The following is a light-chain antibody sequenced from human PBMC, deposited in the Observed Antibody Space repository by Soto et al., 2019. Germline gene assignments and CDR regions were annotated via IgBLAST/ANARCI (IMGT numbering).Light chain of an antibody. V-gene: IGLV2-8*01. Sequence: QSVLTQPPSASGSPGQSVTITCSGTSSDVGEENYVSWYQQHPGKVPKLILYEVSKRPSGVPDRFSGSRSGNTASLTVSGLQAEDEADYNCSSFAGSPVVFGGGTKLTVL. J-gene: IGLJ2*01. CDR2: EVS. CDR3: SSFAGSPVV. CDR1: SSDVGEENY.